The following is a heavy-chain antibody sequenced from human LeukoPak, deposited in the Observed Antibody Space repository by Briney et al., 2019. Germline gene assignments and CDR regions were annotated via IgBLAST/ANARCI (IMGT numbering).Heavy chain of an antibody. CDR3: AADRREPYAFDI. D-gene: IGHD5-24*01. Sequence: SVKVSCKASGGTFSSYAISWVRQAPGQGLEWMGGIIPIFGTANYAQKFQERVTITRDMSTSTAYMELSSLRSEDTAAYYCAADRREPYAFDISGQGTMVTVSS. CDR1: GGTFSSYA. J-gene: IGHJ3*02. CDR2: IIPIFGTA. V-gene: IGHV1-69*05.